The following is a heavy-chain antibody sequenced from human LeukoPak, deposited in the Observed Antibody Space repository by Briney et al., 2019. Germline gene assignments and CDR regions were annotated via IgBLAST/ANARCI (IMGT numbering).Heavy chain of an antibody. D-gene: IGHD6-13*01. J-gene: IGHJ4*02. CDR1: GFTFSGYA. Sequence: GGSLRLSCAASGFTFSGYAMSWVRQAPGKGLEWVSGISGSGRSTYYADSVEGRFTISRDNSKNTVYLQMNSLGADDTAVYYCAKDLRGEDHSSWFSDWGQGTLVTVSS. CDR3: AKDLRGEDHSSWFSD. V-gene: IGHV3-23*01. CDR2: ISGSGRST.